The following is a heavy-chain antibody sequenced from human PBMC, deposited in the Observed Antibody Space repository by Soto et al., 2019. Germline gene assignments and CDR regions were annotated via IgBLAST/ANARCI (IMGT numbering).Heavy chain of an antibody. D-gene: IGHD4-4*01. J-gene: IGHJ4*02. Sequence: EVQLVESGGGLVKPGGSLRLSCAASGFTFNNAWMNWVRQAPGKGLEWVGRIRSKADGGTTDYPAPVKDRFTISRDDSKNTLHLQMNSLKTEYTAVYYCTTEPDYSNYFEYWVQGTLVTVSS. CDR3: TTEPDYSNYFEY. CDR2: IRSKADGGTT. CDR1: GFTFNNAW. V-gene: IGHV3-15*07.